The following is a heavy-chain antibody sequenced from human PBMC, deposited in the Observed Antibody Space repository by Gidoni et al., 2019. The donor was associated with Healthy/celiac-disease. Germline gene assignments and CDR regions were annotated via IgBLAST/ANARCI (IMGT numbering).Heavy chain of an antibody. CDR1: GFTFSSYA. V-gene: IGHV3-30-3*01. J-gene: IGHJ4*02. CDR3: ARGFGIVVVVAAPFDY. Sequence: QVQLVESGGGVVQPGRSLRLSCAAYGFTFSSYAMHWVRQAPGKGLEWVAVISYDGSNKYYAESVKGRFTISRDNSKNTLYLQMNSMRAEDTAVYYCARGFGIVVVVAAPFDYWGQGTLVTVSS. D-gene: IGHD2-15*01. CDR2: ISYDGSNK.